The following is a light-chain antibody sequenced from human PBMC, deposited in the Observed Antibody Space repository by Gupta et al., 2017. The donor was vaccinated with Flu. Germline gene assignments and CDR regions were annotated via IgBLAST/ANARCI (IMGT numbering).Light chain of an antibody. CDR1: QIVSYSPNNKDD. CDR3: QQYYNTPVT. V-gene: IGKV4-1*01. CDR2: GSF. Sequence: LGATATGTSKSCQIVSYSPNNKDDRARYPKKPVQRPKMRLYGSFTRDVGSPDRFSGSGTGADFTLTISSMKAEDVAVYYCQQYYNTPVTFGQGTKVEIK. J-gene: IGKJ1*01.